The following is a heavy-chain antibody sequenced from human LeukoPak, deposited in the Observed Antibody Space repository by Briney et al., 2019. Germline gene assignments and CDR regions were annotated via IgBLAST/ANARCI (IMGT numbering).Heavy chain of an antibody. J-gene: IGHJ4*02. CDR1: GGSLSGYY. CDR2: INHSGST. V-gene: IGHV4-34*01. D-gene: IGHD6-13*01. Sequence: SETLSLTCAVYGGSLSGYYWSWIRQPPGKGLEWIGEINHSGSTNYNPSLKSRVTISVDTSKNQLSLKLRSVTAGDTAVYYGARNGWYSLDSWGQGTLVTVSS. CDR3: ARNGWYSLDS.